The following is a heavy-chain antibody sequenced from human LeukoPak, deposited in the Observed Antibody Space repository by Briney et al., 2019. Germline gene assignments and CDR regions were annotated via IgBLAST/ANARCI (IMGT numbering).Heavy chain of an antibody. V-gene: IGHV3-66*01. CDR1: GFTVRTNS. CDR2: IYGGGDT. J-gene: IGHJ3*02. CDR3: ARRGADTFDI. Sequence: GGSLRLSCEASGFTVRTNSMSWVRQAPGKGLEWVSLIYGGGDTYYADSVKGRFTISRDNSKNTLYLQMNSLSAEDTAVYYCARRGADTFDIWGQGTVVTVSS.